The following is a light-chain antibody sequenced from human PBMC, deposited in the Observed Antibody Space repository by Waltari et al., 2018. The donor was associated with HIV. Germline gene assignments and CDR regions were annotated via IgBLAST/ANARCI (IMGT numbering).Light chain of an antibody. J-gene: IGLJ1*01. CDR3: SSYTSSNTLYV. Sequence: CTGTSSDVGGFNYVSWYQQHPGKAPKLMIYDVNNRPSGISNRFSGSKSGNTASLTISGLQAEDEADYYCSSYTSSNTLYVFGTGTKVTVL. CDR2: DVN. CDR1: SSDVGGFNY. V-gene: IGLV2-14*03.